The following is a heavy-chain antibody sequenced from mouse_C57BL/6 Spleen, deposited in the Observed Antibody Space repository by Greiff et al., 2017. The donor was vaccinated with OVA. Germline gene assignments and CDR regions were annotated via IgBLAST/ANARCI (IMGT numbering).Heavy chain of an antibody. CDR2: IHPNSGST. CDR3: TPYGSSYFPSFDY. V-gene: IGHV1-64*01. CDR1: GYTFTSYW. J-gene: IGHJ2*01. D-gene: IGHD1-1*01. Sequence: VQLQQPGAELVKPGASVKLSCKASGYTFTSYWMHWVKQRPGQGLEWIGMIHPNSGSTNYNEKFKSKATLTVDKSSSTAYMQLSSLTSEDSAVYYCTPYGSSYFPSFDYWGQGTTLTVSS.